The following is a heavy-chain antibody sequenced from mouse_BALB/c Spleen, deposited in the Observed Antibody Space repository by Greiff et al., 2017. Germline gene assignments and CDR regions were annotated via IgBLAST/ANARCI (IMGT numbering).Heavy chain of an antibody. Sequence: VQLQQSGPGLVKPSQSLSLTCTVTGYSITSDYAWNWIRQFPGNKLEWMGYISYSGSTSYNPSLKSRISITRDTSKNQFFLQLNSVTTEDTATYYCAEDGNGFDYWGQGTTLTVSS. D-gene: IGHD2-1*01. CDR2: ISYSGST. CDR1: GYSITSDYA. V-gene: IGHV3-2*02. J-gene: IGHJ2*01. CDR3: AEDGNGFDY.